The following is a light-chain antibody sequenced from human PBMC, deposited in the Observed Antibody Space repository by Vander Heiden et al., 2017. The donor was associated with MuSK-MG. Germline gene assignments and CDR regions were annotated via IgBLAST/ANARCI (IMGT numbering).Light chain of an antibody. CDR2: AAS. CDR1: QSISSY. V-gene: IGKV1-39*01. Sequence: DIQMTPSPSSLSASVGDRVTITCRASQSISSYLNWYQQKPGKAPKLLIYAASSLQSGVPSRCSGSGSGKDFTLTISSLQPEDFATYYCQQSYSTPTFGQGTKLEIK. J-gene: IGKJ2*01. CDR3: QQSYSTPT.